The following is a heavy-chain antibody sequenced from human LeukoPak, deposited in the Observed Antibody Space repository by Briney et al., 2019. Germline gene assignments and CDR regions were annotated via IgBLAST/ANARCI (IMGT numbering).Heavy chain of an antibody. J-gene: IGHJ4*02. D-gene: IGHD1-26*01. CDR2: INPNSGGT. CDR1: GYTFTGYY. CDR3: ARHDESGSSLDY. V-gene: IGHV1-2*02. Sequence: ASVKVSCKASGYTFTGYYMHWVRQAPGQWLEWMGWINPNSGGTNYAQKFQGRVTMTRDTSISTAYMELSRLRSEDTAMYYCARHDESGSSLDYWGQGTLVTVSS.